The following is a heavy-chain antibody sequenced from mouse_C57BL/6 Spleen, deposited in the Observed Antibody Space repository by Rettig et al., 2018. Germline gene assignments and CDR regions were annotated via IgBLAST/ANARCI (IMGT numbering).Heavy chain of an antibody. CDR3: ARCGYYGYLDV. D-gene: IGHD2-2*01. CDR1: GIDFSRYW. J-gene: IGHJ1*03. CDR2: INPDSRTI. V-gene: IGHV4-1*01. Sequence: EVKLLQSGGGLVQPGGSLKLSCAASGIDFSRYWMGWVRRAPGKGLEWIGEINPDSRTINYAPSLKDKFIISRDNAKNTLYLQMSKVRSEDTALYYCARCGYYGYLDVWGTGTTVTVSS.